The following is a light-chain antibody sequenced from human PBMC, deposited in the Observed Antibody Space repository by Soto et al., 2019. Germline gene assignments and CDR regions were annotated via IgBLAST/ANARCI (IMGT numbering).Light chain of an antibody. J-gene: IGKJ4*01. CDR2: KTS. V-gene: IGKV1-5*03. CDR3: QQYDSYPLT. Sequence: DIQMTQSPSTLSASVGDRVTITCRASQSISSWLAWYQKKPGKAPNLLIYKTSSLESGVPSRFSGNGSGTEFTLTVNSLQPDDFATYYCQQYDSYPLTFGGGTKVEIK. CDR1: QSISSW.